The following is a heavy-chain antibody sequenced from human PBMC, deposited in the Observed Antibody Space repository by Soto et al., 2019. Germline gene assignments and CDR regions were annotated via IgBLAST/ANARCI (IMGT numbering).Heavy chain of an antibody. CDR2: INAGNGNT. CDR3: ARKASPLGVHDYYDSSGYHYNWFDP. D-gene: IGHD3-22*01. Sequence: GASVKVSCKASGYTFTSYAMHWVRQAPGQRLEWMGWINAGNGNTKYSQKFQGRVTITRDTSASTAYMELSSLRSEDTAVYYCARKASPLGVHDYYDSSGYHYNWFDPWGQGTLVTVSS. V-gene: IGHV1-3*01. CDR1: GYTFTSYA. J-gene: IGHJ5*02.